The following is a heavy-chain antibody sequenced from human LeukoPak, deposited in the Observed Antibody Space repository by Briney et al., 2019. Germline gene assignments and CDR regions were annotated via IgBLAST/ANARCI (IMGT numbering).Heavy chain of an antibody. J-gene: IGHJ5*02. D-gene: IGHD3-3*01. V-gene: IGHV4-38-2*02. CDR3: ARDPRPGITIFGVVTDNWFDP. Sequence: SETLSLTCTVSGYSISSGYYWGWIRQPPGKGLEWIGSIYHSGSTYYNPSLKSRVTISVDTSKNQFSLKLSSVTAADTAVYYCARDPRPGITIFGVVTDNWFDPWGQGTLVTVPS. CDR1: GYSISSGYY. CDR2: IYHSGST.